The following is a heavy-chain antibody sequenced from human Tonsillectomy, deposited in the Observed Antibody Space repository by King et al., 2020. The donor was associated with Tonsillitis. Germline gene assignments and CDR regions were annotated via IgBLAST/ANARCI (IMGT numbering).Heavy chain of an antibody. CDR1: GFTFSSYW. Sequence: QLVQSGGGLVQPGGSLRHSCAASGFTFSSYWMSWVRQAPGKGLEWVANIKQDGSEKYYVDSVKGRFTISRDNAKHSLYLKMNSLRAEDTAVYYCARDLGSCGGCARGWFDPWGQGTLVTVSS. J-gene: IGHJ5*02. CDR2: IKQDGSEK. D-gene: IGHD2-21*01. V-gene: IGHV3-7*01. CDR3: ARDLGSCGGCARGWFDP.